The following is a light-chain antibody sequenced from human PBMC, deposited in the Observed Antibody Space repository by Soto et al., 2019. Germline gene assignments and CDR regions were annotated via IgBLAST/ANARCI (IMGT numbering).Light chain of an antibody. CDR3: QQYGNSPLYS. J-gene: IGKJ2*01. V-gene: IGKV3-20*01. CDR2: GAS. CDR1: QSVTNSF. Sequence: EIVLAQSPGTLSLSPGERATLSCRASQSVTNSFLAWYQQKPGQAPRLLIYGASRRATGIPDRFTGSGSGTDFTLTISRLEPEDVAVYYCQQYGNSPLYSFGQGTKLEI.